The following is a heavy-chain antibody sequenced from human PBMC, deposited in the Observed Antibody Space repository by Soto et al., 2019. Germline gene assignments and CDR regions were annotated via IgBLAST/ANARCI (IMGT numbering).Heavy chain of an antibody. CDR1: RVAFSKFI. Sequence: SVKVSCKASRVAFSKFIVTWVRQAPGLGLEWVGGIIPIFGTANYAQKFQGRVTITADESTSTSYMEVNNLRSEDTAVYYCAKVRYSSPMCYYYGMDVWGQGTTVTVSS. V-gene: IGHV1-69*13. CDR3: AKVRYSSPMCYYYGMDV. CDR2: IIPIFGTA. J-gene: IGHJ6*02. D-gene: IGHD6-19*01.